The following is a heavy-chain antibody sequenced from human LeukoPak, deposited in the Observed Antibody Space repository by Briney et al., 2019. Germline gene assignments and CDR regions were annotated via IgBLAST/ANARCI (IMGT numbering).Heavy chain of an antibody. CDR3: ARDGHSYPTDYYYYMDV. J-gene: IGHJ6*03. Sequence: VASVKVSCKASGYTFTSYGISWVRQAPGQGLEWMGWISAYNGNTNYAQKLQGRVTMTTDTSTSTAYMELRSLRSDDTAVYYCARDGHSYPTDYYYYMDVWGKGTTVTISS. D-gene: IGHD5-18*01. CDR1: GYTFTSYG. CDR2: ISAYNGNT. V-gene: IGHV1-18*01.